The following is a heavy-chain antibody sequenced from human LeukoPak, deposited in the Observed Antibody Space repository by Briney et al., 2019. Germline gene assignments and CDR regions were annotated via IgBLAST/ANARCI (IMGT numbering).Heavy chain of an antibody. CDR3: MAESSSPWEGY. J-gene: IGHJ4*02. CDR1: GCTFSRHW. CDR2: IKEEGSVK. D-gene: IGHD6-6*01. Sequence: GGSLRLSCADSGCTFSRHWRDWVRQAPGKGLEWVANIKEEGSVKNYVDSVKGRFTISRDNAKNSLYLQMNSLRAEDTAVYYCMAESSSPWEGYWGQGTLVTVSS. V-gene: IGHV3-7*01.